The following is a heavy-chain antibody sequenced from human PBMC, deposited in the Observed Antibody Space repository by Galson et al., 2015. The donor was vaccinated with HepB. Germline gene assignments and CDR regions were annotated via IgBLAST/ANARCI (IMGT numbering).Heavy chain of an antibody. Sequence: SLRLSCAASGFTLGDYAMSWFRQAPGKGLEWVGFIRSKAYGGTTEYAASVKGRFTISRDDSKSIAYLQMNSLKTEDTAVYYCTRWDLWVLNGAFDIWGQGTMVTVSS. CDR3: TRWDLWVLNGAFDI. D-gene: IGHD5-18*01. V-gene: IGHV3-49*03. CDR1: GFTLGDYA. CDR2: IRSKAYGGTT. J-gene: IGHJ3*02.